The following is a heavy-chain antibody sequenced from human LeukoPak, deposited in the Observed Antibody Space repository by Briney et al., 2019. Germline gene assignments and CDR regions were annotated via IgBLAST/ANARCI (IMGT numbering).Heavy chain of an antibody. J-gene: IGHJ4*02. CDR1: GFTFSSYG. CDR3: AKSHYYGSGVHY. D-gene: IGHD3-10*01. Sequence: GGSLRLSCAASGFTFSSYGMHWVRQAPGKGLEGVAVISYDGSNKYYADSVKGRFTISRDNSKNTLYLQMDSLRAEDTAVYYCAKSHYYGSGVHYWGQGTLVTVSS. V-gene: IGHV3-30*18. CDR2: ISYDGSNK.